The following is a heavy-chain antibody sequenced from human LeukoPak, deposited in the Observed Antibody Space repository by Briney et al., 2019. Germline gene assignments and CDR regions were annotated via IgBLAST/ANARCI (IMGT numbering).Heavy chain of an antibody. CDR3: AKLAGYTGYARTDY. V-gene: IGHV3-23*01. CDR2: ISGSGGST. CDR1: GFTFSSYA. J-gene: IGHJ4*02. D-gene: IGHD5-12*01. Sequence: GGSLRLSCAASGFTFSSYAMSWVRQAPGKGLECVSGISGSGGSTYYPASVKGRFTISRDNSKNTVFLQMSSLRAEDTALYYCAKLAGYTGYARTDYWGQGTLVTVSS.